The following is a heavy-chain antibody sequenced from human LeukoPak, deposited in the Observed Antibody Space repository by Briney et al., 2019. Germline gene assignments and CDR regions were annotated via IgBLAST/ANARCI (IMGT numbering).Heavy chain of an antibody. CDR3: ARLSGGGGNLLAS. V-gene: IGHV4-59*08. Sequence: SETLSLTCTVSGGSISGYYWSWIRQPPGKALEFIGYIYSSGSSKNNPSLQSRVTISVDTSKNKFSLMVKSVTAADTAAYYCARLSGGGGNLLASWGQGTLVTVSS. D-gene: IGHD4-23*01. CDR1: GGSISGYY. CDR2: IYSSGSS. J-gene: IGHJ4*02.